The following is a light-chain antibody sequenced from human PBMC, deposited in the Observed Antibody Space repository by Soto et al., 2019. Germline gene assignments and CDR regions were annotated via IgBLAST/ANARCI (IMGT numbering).Light chain of an antibody. Sequence: QSALTQPPSVSAAPGQKVTISCSGSSSNIGNNYVSWYQQLPGTAPKLLIYENNKRPSGIPDRFSGSRSGTSATLGITGLQTGDEADYYCGTWDNSLSVLYVFGTGTKVTVL. CDR2: ENN. CDR3: GTWDNSLSVLYV. J-gene: IGLJ1*01. CDR1: SSNIGNNY. V-gene: IGLV1-51*02.